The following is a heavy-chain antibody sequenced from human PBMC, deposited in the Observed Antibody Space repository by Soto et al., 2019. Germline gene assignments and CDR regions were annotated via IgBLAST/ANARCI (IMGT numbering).Heavy chain of an antibody. V-gene: IGHV4-59*08. D-gene: IGHD3-22*01. CDR3: AGLNYYDSSGYYDY. CDR2: FYSSGSP. J-gene: IGHJ4*02. CDR1: GGSLSGYY. Sequence: PSETLSLTCTVSGGSLSGYYWSWIRQPPGKGLEWIGDFYSSGSPHHNPSLKNRVSISEDRSKNEFSLKLSSVTAADTAVYYCAGLNYYDSSGYYDYWGQGTLVTVSS.